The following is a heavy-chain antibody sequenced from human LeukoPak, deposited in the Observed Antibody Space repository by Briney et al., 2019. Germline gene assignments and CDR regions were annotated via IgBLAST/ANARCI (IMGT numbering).Heavy chain of an antibody. J-gene: IGHJ6*04. CDR2: IIPIFGTA. CDR1: GGTFSSYA. V-gene: IGHV1-69*13. D-gene: IGHD3-9*01. CDR3: ARAGGDDILTGYPYYYGMDV. Sequence: ASVKVSCKASGGTFSSYAISWVRQASGQGLEWMGGIIPIFGTANYAQKFQGRVTITADESTSTAYMELSSLRSEDTAVYYCARAGGDDILTGYPYYYGMDVWGKGTTVTVSS.